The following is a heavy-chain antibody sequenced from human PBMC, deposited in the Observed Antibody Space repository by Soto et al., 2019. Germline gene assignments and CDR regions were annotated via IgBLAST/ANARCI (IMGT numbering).Heavy chain of an antibody. CDR1: GYIFTSYW. D-gene: IGHD2-2*01. CDR3: ARALLPQLPLNWFDP. Sequence: GESLKISCKGSGYIFTSYWIGWVLQMPGKGLEWMGIIYPGDSDTRHSPSFQGQVTISADKSISTAYLQWSSLKASDTAMYYCARALLPQLPLNWFDPWGQGTLVTVSS. J-gene: IGHJ5*02. CDR2: IYPGDSDT. V-gene: IGHV5-51*01.